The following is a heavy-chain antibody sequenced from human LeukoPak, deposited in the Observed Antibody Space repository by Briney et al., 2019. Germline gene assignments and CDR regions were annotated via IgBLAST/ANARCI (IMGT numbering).Heavy chain of an antibody. J-gene: IGHJ4*02. CDR1: GFTFSSHW. CDR2: INQDGSET. Sequence: PGGSLRLSCAASGFTFSSHWMTWVRQAPGKGLEWVANINQDGSETHYMDSVKGRFTISRDNAKYSLYLQMNQLRAEDTAVFYCARGSLGRGWLYDSWGQGTPISVSS. D-gene: IGHD7-27*01. CDR3: ARGSLGRGWLYDS. V-gene: IGHV3-7*05.